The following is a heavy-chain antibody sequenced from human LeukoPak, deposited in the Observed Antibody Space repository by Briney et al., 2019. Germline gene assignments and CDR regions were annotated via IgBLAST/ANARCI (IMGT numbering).Heavy chain of an antibody. V-gene: IGHV3-48*02. CDR1: GFIFSNYN. Sequence: GGSLRLSCAVSGFIFSNYNMNWVRQAPGKGLEWVSYNSSSSSTIYYADSVKGRFTISRDNAKNSLYLQMNSLRDEDTAVYYCARDHRVVGVTGGAFDIWGQGTMVTVSS. CDR2: NSSSSSTI. J-gene: IGHJ3*02. CDR3: ARDHRVVGVTGGAFDI. D-gene: IGHD1-26*01.